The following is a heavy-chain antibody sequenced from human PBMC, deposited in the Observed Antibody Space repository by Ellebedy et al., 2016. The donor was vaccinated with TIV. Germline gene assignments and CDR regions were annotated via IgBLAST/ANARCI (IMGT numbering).Heavy chain of an antibody. CDR3: ARDSPHLLSFGGQHDI. J-gene: IGHJ3*02. V-gene: IGHV1-18*01. CDR1: GYTFTSYG. Sequence: ASVKVSCKASGYTFTSYGISWVRQAPGQGLEWMGWISAYNGNTNYAQKFQGRLTMTTDTSTSTAYMELRSLRSDDTAVYYCARDSPHLLSFGGQHDIWGQGTMVTVSS. D-gene: IGHD3-10*01. CDR2: ISAYNGNT.